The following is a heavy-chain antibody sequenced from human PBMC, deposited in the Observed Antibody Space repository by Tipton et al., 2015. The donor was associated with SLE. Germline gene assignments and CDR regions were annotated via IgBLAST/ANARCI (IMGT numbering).Heavy chain of an antibody. D-gene: IGHD6-19*01. CDR2: INHSGST. J-gene: IGHJ4*02. CDR1: GGSISSSSYY. V-gene: IGHV4-39*07. Sequence: TLSLTCTVSGGSISSSSYYWSWIRQPPGKGLEWIGEINHSGSTNYNPSLKSRVTISVDTSKNQFSLKLSSVTAADTAVYYCARDKGYSSGWGREVWGQGTLVTVSS. CDR3: ARDKGYSSGWGREV.